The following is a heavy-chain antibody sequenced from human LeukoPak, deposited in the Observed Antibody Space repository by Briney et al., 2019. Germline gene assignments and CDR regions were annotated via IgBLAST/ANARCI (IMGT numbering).Heavy chain of an antibody. CDR1: GFTFSSYW. V-gene: IGHV3-7*04. Sequence: GGSLRLSCAASGFTFSSYWMSWVRQAPGKGLEWVANIKQDGSEKYYVDSVKGRFTISRDNAKNSLYLQMNSLRAEDTAVYYCARDRGGWYFGAFDIWGQGTMVTVSS. CDR3: ARDRGGWYFGAFDI. D-gene: IGHD6-19*01. J-gene: IGHJ3*02. CDR2: IKQDGSEK.